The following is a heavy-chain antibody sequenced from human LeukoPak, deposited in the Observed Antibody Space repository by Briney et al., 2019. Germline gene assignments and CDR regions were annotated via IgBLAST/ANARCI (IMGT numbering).Heavy chain of an antibody. CDR1: GYTFTSYD. CDR2: IIPILGIA. D-gene: IGHD6-13*01. CDR3: ARGDPRIAAAGTRDLFDY. V-gene: IGHV1-69*04. Sequence: SVKVSCKASGYTFTSYDINWVRQAPGQGLEWMGRIIPILGIANYAQKFQGRVTITADKSTSTAYMELSSLRSEDTAVYYCARGDPRIAAAGTRDLFDYWGQGTLVTVSS. J-gene: IGHJ4*02.